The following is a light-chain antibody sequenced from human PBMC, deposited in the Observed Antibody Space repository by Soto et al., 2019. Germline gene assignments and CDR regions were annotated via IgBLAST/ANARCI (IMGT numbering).Light chain of an antibody. CDR3: QQYNNWPPLT. CDR1: QSVGSN. Sequence: EIVMTQSPATLSVSLGERATLSCRASQSVGSNLAWYQQKPGQAYRLLIYGASTRATGIPARFSGSGSGTEFTLTISSLQSEDFAVYYCQQYNNWPPLTFGGGTRVEIK. CDR2: GAS. J-gene: IGKJ4*01. V-gene: IGKV3-15*01.